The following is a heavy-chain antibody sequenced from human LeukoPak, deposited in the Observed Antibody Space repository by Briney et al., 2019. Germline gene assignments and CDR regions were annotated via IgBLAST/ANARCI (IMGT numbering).Heavy chain of an antibody. CDR3: ARRAGEYSHPYDY. Sequence: GGSLRLSCEASGFSFPYGMSWVCQAPGKGLEWVSFIYSGGNTHYSDSVKGRFTISRDNSKNTLYLQMNSLRAEDTAVYYCARRAGEYSHPYDYWGQGTLVTVSS. V-gene: IGHV3-53*01. J-gene: IGHJ4*02. CDR2: IYSGGNT. CDR1: GFSFPYG. D-gene: IGHD2/OR15-2a*01.